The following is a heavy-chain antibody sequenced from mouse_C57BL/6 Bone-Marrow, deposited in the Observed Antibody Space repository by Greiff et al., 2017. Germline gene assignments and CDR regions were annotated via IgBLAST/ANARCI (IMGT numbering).Heavy chain of an antibody. J-gene: IGHJ3*01. CDR3: ARSWYAWFAY. CDR1: GYTFTNYW. D-gene: IGHD2-1*01. V-gene: IGHV1-63*01. Sequence: QVQLQQSGAELVRPGTSVKMSCKASGYTFTNYWIGWAKQRPGHGLEWIGDIYPGGGYTNYNETFKGKATLTADKSSSTAYMQFNSLTSEDSAIYYCARSWYAWFAYWGQGTLVTVSA. CDR2: IYPGGGYT.